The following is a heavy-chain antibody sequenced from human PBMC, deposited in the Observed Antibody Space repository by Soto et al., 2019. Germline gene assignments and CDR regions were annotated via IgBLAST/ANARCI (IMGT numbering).Heavy chain of an antibody. CDR1: GGTFNSYL. J-gene: IGHJ4*02. V-gene: IGHV1-69*06. CDR2: IIPAFGTA. CDR3: ARGLDQPPVGLYFDT. Sequence: QVQLVQSGAEVKNPGSSVKVSCKTSGGTFNSYLIDWVRQAPGRGLESMGGIIPAFGTATYAQKFQGRVTITADKCTTTAYMELRTLTSEATAVYYCARGLDQPPVGLYFDTWGQGTLVTVSS. D-gene: IGHD2-2*01.